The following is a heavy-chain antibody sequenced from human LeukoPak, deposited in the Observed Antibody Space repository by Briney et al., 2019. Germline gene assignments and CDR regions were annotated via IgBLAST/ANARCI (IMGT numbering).Heavy chain of an antibody. J-gene: IGHJ6*03. Sequence: PSETLSLTCAVSGGSFSGYYWSWIRQPPGKGLEWMGEINHSGSTNYNPSLKNRVTISVDPSKNQFSLKLSSVTAADTAVYYCARGWNSSGWYRYYYYMDVWGKGTTVTVSS. D-gene: IGHD6-19*01. V-gene: IGHV4-34*01. CDR1: GGSFSGYY. CDR2: INHSGST. CDR3: ARGWNSSGWYRYYYYMDV.